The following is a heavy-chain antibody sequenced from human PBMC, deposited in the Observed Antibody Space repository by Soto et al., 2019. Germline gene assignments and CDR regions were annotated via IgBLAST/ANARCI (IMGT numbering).Heavy chain of an antibody. CDR3: AGEKTSYGRDV. J-gene: IGHJ6*02. CDR2: MNPNSGNT. CDR1: GYTLTSYD. V-gene: IGHV1-8*01. Sequence: QVQLVQSGAEVKKPGASVKVSCKASGYTLTSYDINCVRQATGQGLEWMGWMNPNSGNTGYAQKFQGGVTMTSNTSSSTADIERSRLRSEDTDVYYCAGEKTSYGRDVCGQGTRVTVSS.